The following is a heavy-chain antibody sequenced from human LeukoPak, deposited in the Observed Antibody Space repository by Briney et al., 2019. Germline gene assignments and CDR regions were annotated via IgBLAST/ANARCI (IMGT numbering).Heavy chain of an antibody. CDR2: INGNTGDT. V-gene: IGHV1-2*02. Sequence: ASVKVSCKASGYTFTGHHVHWVRQAPGQGLEWMGWINGNTGDTNYAQRFQGRVTMIRETSISTMYMELSRLRSDDTAVYCCAREYSSSLFDYWGQGTLVTVSS. D-gene: IGHD6-13*01. CDR3: AREYSSSLFDY. J-gene: IGHJ4*02. CDR1: GYTFTGHH.